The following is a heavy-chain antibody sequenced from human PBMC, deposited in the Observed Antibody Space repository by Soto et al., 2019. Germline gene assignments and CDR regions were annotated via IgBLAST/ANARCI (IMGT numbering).Heavy chain of an antibody. J-gene: IGHJ3*02. D-gene: IGHD2-15*01. CDR3: ARSDCSGGSCYSGNAFDI. CDR1: GGSISSYY. V-gene: IGHV4-59*01. Sequence: SETLSLTCTVSGGSISSYYWSWIRQPPGKGLEWIGYIYYSGGTNYNPSLKSRVTISVDTSKNQFSLKLSSVTAADTAVYYFARSDCSGGSCYSGNAFDIWGQGTMVTVSS. CDR2: IYYSGGT.